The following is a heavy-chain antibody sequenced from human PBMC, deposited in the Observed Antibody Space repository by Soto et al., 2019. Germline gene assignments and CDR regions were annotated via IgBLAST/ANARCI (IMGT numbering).Heavy chain of an antibody. J-gene: IGHJ4*02. D-gene: IGHD2-21*02. CDR3: ARGTGTVTAKYILS. V-gene: IGHV4-34*01. CDR2: INHSGST. CDR1: GGSFSGYY. Sequence: SETLSLTCAVYGGSFSGYYWSWIRQPPGKGLEWIGEINHSGSTNYNPSLKSRVTISVDTSKNQFSLKLSSVTAADTAVYYCARGTGTVTAKYILSWGQGTLVTVSS.